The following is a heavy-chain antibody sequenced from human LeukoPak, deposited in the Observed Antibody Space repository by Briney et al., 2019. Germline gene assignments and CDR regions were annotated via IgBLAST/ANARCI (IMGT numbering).Heavy chain of an antibody. Sequence: GRSLRLSCAASGFIFSSYGMHWVRQAPGKGLEWVAVIWYDGSNKYYADSVKGRFTISRDNSKNTLYLQMNSLRAEDTAVYYCAREESYGDYGLANWGQGTLVTVPS. CDR2: IWYDGSNK. D-gene: IGHD4-17*01. J-gene: IGHJ4*02. CDR3: AREESYGDYGLAN. CDR1: GFIFSSYG. V-gene: IGHV3-33*01.